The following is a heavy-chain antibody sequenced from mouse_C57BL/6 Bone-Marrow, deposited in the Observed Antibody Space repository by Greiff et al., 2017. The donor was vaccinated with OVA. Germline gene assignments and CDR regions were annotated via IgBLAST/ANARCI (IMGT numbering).Heavy chain of an antibody. CDR3: ARPQLHYFDY. CDR2: ISSGGSYT. J-gene: IGHJ2*01. V-gene: IGHV5-6*01. D-gene: IGHD4-1*02. CDR1: GFTFSSYG. Sequence: EVQVVESGGDLVKPGGSLKLSCAASGFTFSSYGMSWVRQTPDKRLEWVATISSGGSYTYYPDSVKGRFTISRDNAKNTLYLQMSSLKSEDTAMYYCARPQLHYFDYWGQGTTLTVSS.